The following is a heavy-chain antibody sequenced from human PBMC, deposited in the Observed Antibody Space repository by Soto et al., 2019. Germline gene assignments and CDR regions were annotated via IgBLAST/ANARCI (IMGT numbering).Heavy chain of an antibody. CDR3: ASDRGWLQLSS. CDR2: ISDSGST. V-gene: IGHV4-30-4*01. J-gene: IGHJ5*02. Sequence: SETLSLTCSVSGGSISSGDFFWSWIRQPPGKGLEWIGYISDSGSTYSNPSLKSRVTMSLDTSKSHFSLRLNSVTAADTAIYYCASDRGWLQLSSWGQGTLVTVSS. D-gene: IGHD5-12*01. CDR1: GGSISSGDFF.